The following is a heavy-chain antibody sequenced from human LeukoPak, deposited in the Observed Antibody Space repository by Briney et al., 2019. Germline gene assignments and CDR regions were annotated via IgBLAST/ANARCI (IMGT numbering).Heavy chain of an antibody. V-gene: IGHV3-30*04. CDR3: AGRTTEVGATDFDY. Sequence: GGSLRLSCAASGFTFSSYAMHWVRQAPGKGLEWVAVISYDGSNKYYADSVKGRFTISRDNSKNTLYLRMNSPRAEDTAVYYCAGRTTEVGATDFDYWGQGPLVAVSS. CDR2: ISYDGSNK. J-gene: IGHJ4*02. D-gene: IGHD1-26*01. CDR1: GFTFSSYA.